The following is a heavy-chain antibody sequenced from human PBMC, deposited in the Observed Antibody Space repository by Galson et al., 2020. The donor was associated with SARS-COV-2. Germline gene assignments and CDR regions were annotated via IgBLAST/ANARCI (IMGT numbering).Heavy chain of an antibody. CDR3: ARDVSWIETGMGLDP. CDR2: INSDATSA. Sequence: GGSLRLSCAASGFTFMNYWMHWVRQAPGKGLEWVSHINSDATSANYADSVRGRFTISRDNARDALFLQMNSLRVEDTAVYYCARDVSWIETGMGLDPWGQGALGTVSS. V-gene: IGHV3-74*01. J-gene: IGHJ5*02. D-gene: IGHD2-2*03. CDR1: GFTFMNYW.